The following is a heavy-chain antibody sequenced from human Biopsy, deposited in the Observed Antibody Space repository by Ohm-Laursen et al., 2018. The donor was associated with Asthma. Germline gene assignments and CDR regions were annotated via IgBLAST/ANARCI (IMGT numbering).Heavy chain of an antibody. J-gene: IGHJ4*02. CDR2: ISFDGSNK. Sequence: SLRLPCAASGFTFSNYGMHWVRQAPGKGLDWVAVISFDGSNKNYTDSVKGRFAISRDNSRNTLHLQMNSLRAEDTAVYYCAKDVFPGWELRRGPDYWGQGTLVTVSS. V-gene: IGHV3-30*18. CDR1: GFTFSNYG. D-gene: IGHD1-26*01. CDR3: AKDVFPGWELRRGPDY.